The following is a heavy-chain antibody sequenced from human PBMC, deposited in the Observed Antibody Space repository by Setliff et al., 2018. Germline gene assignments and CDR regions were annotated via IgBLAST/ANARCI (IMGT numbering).Heavy chain of an antibody. CDR2: IYYSGST. V-gene: IGHV4-30-4*08. J-gene: IGHJ6*02. CDR3: ASSSGSYPGSNYYYYGMDV. D-gene: IGHD1-26*01. CDR1: GGSISSGDYY. Sequence: SETLSLTCTVSGGSISSGDYYWSWIRQPPGKGLEWIGYIYYSGSTYYNPSLKSRVTISVDTSKNQFSLKLSSVTAADTAVYYCASSSGSYPGSNYYYYGMDVWGQGTTVTVSS.